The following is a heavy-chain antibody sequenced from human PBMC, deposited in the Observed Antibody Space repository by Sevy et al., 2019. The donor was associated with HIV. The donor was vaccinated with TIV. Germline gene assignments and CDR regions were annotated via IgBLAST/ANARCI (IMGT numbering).Heavy chain of an antibody. CDR3: ARGGLYGDYVPGGYYGMDV. CDR1: GYTFTSYG. D-gene: IGHD4-17*01. J-gene: IGHJ6*02. V-gene: IGHV1-18*01. Sequence: ASVKVSCKATGYTFTSYGISWVRQAPGQGLEWMGWISAYNGNTNYAQKLQGRVTMTTDTSTSTAYMELRSLRSDDTAVYYCARGGLYGDYVPGGYYGMDVWGQGTTVTVSS. CDR2: ISAYNGNT.